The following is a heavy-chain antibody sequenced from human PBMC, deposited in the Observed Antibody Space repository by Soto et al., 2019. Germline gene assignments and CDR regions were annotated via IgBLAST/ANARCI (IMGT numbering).Heavy chain of an antibody. CDR3: ARDDSSGPGRFDP. CDR2: INAYSTYT. D-gene: IGHD3-22*01. Sequence: QVQLVQSGAEVKKPGASVKVSCKASGYTFTSYGFSWVRQAPGQGLEWMGWINAYSTYTDYAQNLQGRVTMTTDRPTSTAYMELRSLRPDDTAVYSCARDDSSGPGRFDPWGQGTLVTVSS. J-gene: IGHJ5*02. V-gene: IGHV1-18*01. CDR1: GYTFTSYG.